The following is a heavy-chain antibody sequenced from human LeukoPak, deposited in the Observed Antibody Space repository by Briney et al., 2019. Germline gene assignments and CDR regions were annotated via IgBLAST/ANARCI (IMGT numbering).Heavy chain of an antibody. V-gene: IGHV4-34*01. CDR1: GGSFSGYY. CDR3: ASLRTYYYDSSGYYYGNWFDP. CDR2: INHSGST. Sequence: SETLSLTCAVYGGSFSGYYWGWIRQPPGKGLEWVGEINHSGSTNYNPSLKSRVTISVDTSKNQFSLKLSSVTAADTAVYYCASLRTYYYDSSGYYYGNWFDPWGQGTLVTVSS. J-gene: IGHJ5*02. D-gene: IGHD3-22*01.